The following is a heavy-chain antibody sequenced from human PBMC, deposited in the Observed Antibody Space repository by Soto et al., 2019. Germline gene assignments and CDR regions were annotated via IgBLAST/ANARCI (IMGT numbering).Heavy chain of an antibody. Sequence: QVQLQQWGAGLLKPSETLSLTCAVYGGSFSGYYWSWIRQPPGKGLEWIGEINHSGSTNYNPSLKSRVTISVDTSKNQFSLKLSSVTAADTAVYYCARVGSSSWYRWFDPWGQGTLVTVSS. CDR3: ARVGSSSWYRWFDP. CDR1: GGSFSGYY. J-gene: IGHJ5*02. CDR2: INHSGST. V-gene: IGHV4-34*01. D-gene: IGHD6-13*01.